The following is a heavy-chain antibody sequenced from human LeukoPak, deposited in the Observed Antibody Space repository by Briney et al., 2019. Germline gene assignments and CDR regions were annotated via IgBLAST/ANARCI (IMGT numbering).Heavy chain of an antibody. CDR1: GGSFSGYH. CDR2: INYSGSTT. CDR3: ARGGTVRNGMDV. V-gene: IGHV4-34*01. Sequence: NPSETLSLTCAVYGGSFSGYHWSWIRQSPGKGLEWIGEINYSGSTTNYNPSLKSRLTISIDTSKNQFSLKLSSVTAADTAVYYCARGGTVRNGMDVWGQGTTVTVSS. J-gene: IGHJ6*02. D-gene: IGHD4-11*01.